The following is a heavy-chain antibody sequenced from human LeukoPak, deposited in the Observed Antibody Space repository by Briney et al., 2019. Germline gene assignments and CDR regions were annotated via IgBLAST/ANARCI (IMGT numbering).Heavy chain of an antibody. D-gene: IGHD3-22*01. CDR3: AKGSYYDSSGYYYFDY. J-gene: IGHJ4*02. CDR1: GFTFSSYG. V-gene: IGHV3-30*18. CDR2: ISYDGSNK. Sequence: PGRSLRLSCAASGFTFSSYGMHWVRQAPGKGLEWVAVISYDGSNKYYADSVKGRFTISRDNSKNTLYLQVNSLRADDTAVYYCAKGSYYDSSGYYYFDYWGQGTLVTVSS.